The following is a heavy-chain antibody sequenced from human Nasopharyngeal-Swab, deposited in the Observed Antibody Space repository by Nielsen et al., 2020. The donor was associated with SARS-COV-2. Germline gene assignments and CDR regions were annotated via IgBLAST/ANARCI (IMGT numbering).Heavy chain of an antibody. V-gene: IGHV3-33*01. D-gene: IGHD3-16*01. Sequence: GESLKISCAASGFTFSSYGMHWVRQAPGKGLEWVAVIWYDGSNKYYADSVKGRFTISRDNSKNTLYLRMNSLRAEDTAVYYCARDAGGSGGGYWGQGTLVTVSS. J-gene: IGHJ4*02. CDR1: GFTFSSYG. CDR2: IWYDGSNK. CDR3: ARDAGGSGGGY.